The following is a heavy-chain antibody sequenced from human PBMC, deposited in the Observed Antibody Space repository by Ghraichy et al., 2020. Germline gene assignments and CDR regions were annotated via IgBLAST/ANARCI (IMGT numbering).Heavy chain of an antibody. Sequence: LSLTCAASGFTFSYYSMNWVRQAPGKGLEWISYISSGSRTIYYADSVKGRLTISRDNAKNSLYLQMNSLRDEDTATYYCARGVEGLALYYYFYGMDVWGQGTTVTVSS. CDR2: ISSGSRTI. D-gene: IGHD2-2*02. J-gene: IGHJ6*02. CDR3: ARGVEGLALYYYFYGMDV. V-gene: IGHV3-48*02. CDR1: GFTFSYYS.